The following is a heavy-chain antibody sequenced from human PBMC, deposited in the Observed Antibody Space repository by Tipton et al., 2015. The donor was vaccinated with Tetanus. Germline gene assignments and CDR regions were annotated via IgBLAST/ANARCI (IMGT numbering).Heavy chain of an antibody. D-gene: IGHD4-17*01. Sequence: GLVKPSQTLSLTCDVSGDSVSSNTAAWNWIRQSPSRGLEWLGRTYYRSKWYYEYALSVRSRIRIDPDTSKNQVSLQLNSVTPEDSAAYYCARSRGGDLDYWGQGTLVTVSS. V-gene: IGHV6-1*01. J-gene: IGHJ4*02. CDR3: ARSRGGDLDY. CDR2: TYYRSKWYY. CDR1: GDSVSSNTAA.